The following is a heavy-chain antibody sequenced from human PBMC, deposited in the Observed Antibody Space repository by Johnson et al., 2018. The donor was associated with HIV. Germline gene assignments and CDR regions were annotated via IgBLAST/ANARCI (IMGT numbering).Heavy chain of an antibody. CDR2: IYSGGST. CDR1: GFPFDDYG. V-gene: IGHV3-66*01. J-gene: IGHJ3*02. D-gene: IGHD5-24*01. CDR3: ARDGPGDGNAMGGSGAFDI. Sequence: VPLVESGGSVVRRGGSLRLSCAASGFPFDDYGLSWVRQGPGKGLEWVSVIYSGGSTHHADSVKGRFTISRDNSKNTLYLQMNSLRVEDTAVYYCARDGPGDGNAMGGSGAFDIWGQGTMVTVSS.